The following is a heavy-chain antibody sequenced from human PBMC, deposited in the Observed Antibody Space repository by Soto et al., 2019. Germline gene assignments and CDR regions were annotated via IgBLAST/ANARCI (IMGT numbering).Heavy chain of an antibody. D-gene: IGHD1-26*01. V-gene: IGHV1-69*06. Sequence: AASVKVSCKASGGTFSSYAISWVRQAPGQGLEWMGGIIPIFGTANYAQKFQGRVTITADKSTSTAYMELSSLRSEDTAVYYCARGHGSGSYAYWGQGTLVTVSS. J-gene: IGHJ4*02. CDR2: IIPIFGTA. CDR3: ARGHGSGSYAY. CDR1: GGTFSSYA.